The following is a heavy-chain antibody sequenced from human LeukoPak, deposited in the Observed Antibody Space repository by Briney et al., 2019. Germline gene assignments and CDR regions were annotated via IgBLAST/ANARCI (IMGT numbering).Heavy chain of an antibody. CDR1: LFPFSNHW. CDR3: ARQQHSGSYGYFDY. D-gene: IGHD1-26*01. Sequence: GGSLRLSCAASLFPFSNHWMSWVRQAPGKGLEWVANIKEDESEKYYVASVKGRFTISRDNAKNSLYLQMNSLRVEDTAVYYCARQQHSGSYGYFDYWGQGALVTVSS. CDR2: IKEDESEK. V-gene: IGHV3-7*01. J-gene: IGHJ4*02.